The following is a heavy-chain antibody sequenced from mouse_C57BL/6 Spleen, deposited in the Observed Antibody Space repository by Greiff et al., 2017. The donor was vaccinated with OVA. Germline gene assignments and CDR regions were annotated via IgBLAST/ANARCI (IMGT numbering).Heavy chain of an antibody. V-gene: IGHV5-16*01. Sequence: EVQRVESEGGLVQPGSSMKLSCTASGFTFSDYYMAWVRQVPEKGLEWVANINYDGSSTYYLDSLKSRFIISRDNAKNILYLQMSSLKSEDTATYYCARGPYYSNYEWYFDYWGQGTTLTVSS. CDR1: GFTFSDYY. J-gene: IGHJ2*01. CDR2: INYDGSST. CDR3: ARGPYYSNYEWYFDY. D-gene: IGHD2-5*01.